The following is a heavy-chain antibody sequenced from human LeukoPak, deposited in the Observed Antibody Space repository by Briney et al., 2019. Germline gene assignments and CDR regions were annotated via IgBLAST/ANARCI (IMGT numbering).Heavy chain of an antibody. CDR2: NHPYNGNT. D-gene: IGHD6-6*01. J-gene: IGHJ5*02. CDR3: ARDREAARPGWFDP. Sequence: ASVKVSCKASGYTFKTYGISWMRQAPGQGLEWMGWNHPYNGNTNYAQKVQGGLTMTTDTSTSTAYMELRSLRSDDTAVYYCARDREAARPGWFDPWGQGTLVTVSS. CDR1: GYTFKTYG. V-gene: IGHV1-18*01.